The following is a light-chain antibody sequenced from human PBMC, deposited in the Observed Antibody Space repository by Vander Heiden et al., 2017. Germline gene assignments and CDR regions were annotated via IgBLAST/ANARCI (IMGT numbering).Light chain of an antibody. CDR3: QQYDSSPRT. Sequence: TQPPGTLSLSPGERATLSCSARQSVSSSYLDWYQQKPGQAPRLLIYGASSRATGIPDRFSGSGSGTDFTLTISRLEPEDFAVYYCQQYDSSPRTFGQGTKVEIK. CDR1: QSVSSSY. CDR2: GAS. J-gene: IGKJ1*01. V-gene: IGKV3-20*01.